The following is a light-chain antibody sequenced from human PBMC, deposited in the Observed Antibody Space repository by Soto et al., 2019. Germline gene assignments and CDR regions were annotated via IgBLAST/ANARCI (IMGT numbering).Light chain of an antibody. J-gene: IGKJ5*01. Sequence: IVLTQSPPSLSLFPGERATLSCRASQSVSSYLAWYQQKPGQAPRLPIYDVSTRATGIPARFSGSGSRTDFILTISSLEPEDFAVYYCQQRSNWPRFTFGQGTRLEIK. CDR1: QSVSSY. CDR3: QQRSNWPRFT. V-gene: IGKV3-11*01. CDR2: DVS.